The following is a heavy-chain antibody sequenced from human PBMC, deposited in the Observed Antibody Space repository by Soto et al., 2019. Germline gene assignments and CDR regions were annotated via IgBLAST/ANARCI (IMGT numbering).Heavy chain of an antibody. V-gene: IGHV4-4*07. CDR2: IYTSGST. J-gene: IGHJ4*02. D-gene: IGHD1-7*01. CDR1: GGSISSYY. Sequence: SETRSLSCTVSGGSISSYYWSWIRQPAGEGLEWIGRIYTSGSTNYNPSLKSRVTMSVDTSKNQFSLKLSSVTAADTAVYYCARERSWYHWNYSPRRNGYYLDYSAQGTLDHVSS. CDR3: ARERSWYHWNYSPRRNGYYLDY.